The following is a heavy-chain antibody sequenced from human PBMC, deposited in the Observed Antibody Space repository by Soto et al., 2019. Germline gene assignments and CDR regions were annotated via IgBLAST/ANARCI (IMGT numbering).Heavy chain of an antibody. CDR1: GYSFTSYW. J-gene: IGHJ6*02. CDR2: IYPGDSDT. Sequence: ESLKISCKGSGYSFTSYWIGWVRQMPGKGLEWMGIIYPGDSDTRYSPSFQGQVTISADKSISTAYLQWSSLKASDTAMYYCSRSSSSTYPYYSGMDVLGQGTTVTGS. CDR3: SRSSSSTYPYYSGMDV. D-gene: IGHD2-2*01. V-gene: IGHV5-51*01.